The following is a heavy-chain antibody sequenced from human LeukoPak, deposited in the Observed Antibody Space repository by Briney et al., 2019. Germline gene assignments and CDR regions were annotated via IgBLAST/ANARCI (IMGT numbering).Heavy chain of an antibody. J-gene: IGHJ4*02. D-gene: IGHD2-2*01. V-gene: IGHV1-2*02. CDR2: INPNSGGT. CDR3: ARACSSTSCSFDY. Sequence: ASVKVSCRASGYTFTGYHMHWVRQAPGQGLEWMGWINPNSGGTNYAQKFQGRVTMTRDTSISTAYMELSRLRSDDTAVYYCARACSSTSCSFDYWGQGTLVTVSS. CDR1: GYTFTGYH.